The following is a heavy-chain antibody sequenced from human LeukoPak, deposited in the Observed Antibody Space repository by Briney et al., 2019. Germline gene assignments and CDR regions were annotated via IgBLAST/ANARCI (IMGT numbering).Heavy chain of an antibody. CDR1: GFTFSSYG. Sequence: QPGGSLRLSCAASGFTFSSYGMHWVRQAPGKGLEWVSVIWYDGSKKYYADSVKGRFTISRDNSKNTLYLQMNSLRAEDTAVYYCARAEDYDSSGYADAFDMWGQGTMVTVSS. V-gene: IGHV3-33*01. J-gene: IGHJ3*02. D-gene: IGHD3-22*01. CDR3: ARAEDYDSSGYADAFDM. CDR2: IWYDGSKK.